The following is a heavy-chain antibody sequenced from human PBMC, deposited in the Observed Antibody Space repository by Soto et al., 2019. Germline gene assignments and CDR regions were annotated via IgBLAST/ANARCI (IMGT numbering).Heavy chain of an antibody. CDR3: ARRSTTYFDY. CDR2: IYPGDSDT. Sequence: GVSKKVSCKGAGYNFTSYWSGWVRQMPGKGLEWMGIIYPGDSDTRYSPSFQGQVTISADKSISTAYLQWSSLKASDTAMYYCARRSTTYFDYWGQGTLVTVSS. CDR1: GYNFTSYW. D-gene: IGHD1-7*01. J-gene: IGHJ4*02. V-gene: IGHV5-51*01.